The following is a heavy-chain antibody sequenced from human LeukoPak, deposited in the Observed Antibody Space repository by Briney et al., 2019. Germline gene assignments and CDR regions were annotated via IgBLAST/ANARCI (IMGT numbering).Heavy chain of an antibody. J-gene: IGHJ4*02. D-gene: IGHD6-19*01. CDR2: ISWNSGSI. CDR3: AKGPSSGWYSPTDY. V-gene: IGHV3-9*01. Sequence: GGSLRLSCAASGFTFDDYAMHWVRQAPGKGLEWVSGISWNSGSIGYADSVKGRFTISRDNAKNSLHLQMNSLRAEDTALYYCAKGPSSGWYSPTDYWGQGTLVTVSS. CDR1: GFTFDDYA.